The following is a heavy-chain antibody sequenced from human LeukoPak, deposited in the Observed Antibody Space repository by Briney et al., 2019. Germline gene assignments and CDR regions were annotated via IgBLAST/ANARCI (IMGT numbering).Heavy chain of an antibody. Sequence: GSLRLSCAASGFSFSCCGMHWVRQAPGKGLDWVAVLWANGRNNYYADSVEGRFTISRDSSKNTLYLQMTSLRADDTAIYYCARERAPFDGFDIWGRGTVVTVSS. CDR2: LWANGRNN. V-gene: IGHV3-33*01. D-gene: IGHD4/OR15-4a*01. J-gene: IGHJ3*02. CDR3: ARERAPFDGFDI. CDR1: GFSFSCCG.